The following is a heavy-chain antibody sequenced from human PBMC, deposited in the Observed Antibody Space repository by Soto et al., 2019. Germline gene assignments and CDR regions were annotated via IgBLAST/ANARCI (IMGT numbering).Heavy chain of an antibody. CDR1: GFTFSSYG. Sequence: QVQLVESGGGVVQPGRSLSLSCAASGFTFSSYGMHWVRQAPGKGLEWGAVISYDGSNKYYADSVKGRFTISRNNSKNTRYLQMNRLRAEYTAVYYCAKAFGDFWSGYLFRDWGQGSLVTFSS. J-gene: IGHJ1*01. V-gene: IGHV3-30*18. D-gene: IGHD3-3*01. CDR2: ISYDGSNK. CDR3: AKAFGDFWSGYLFRD.